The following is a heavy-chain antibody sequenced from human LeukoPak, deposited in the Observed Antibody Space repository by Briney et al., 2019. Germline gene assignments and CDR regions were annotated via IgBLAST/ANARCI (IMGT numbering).Heavy chain of an antibody. CDR1: GGTFSSYA. D-gene: IGHD3-9*01. CDR3: ARDPPYYDILTADNN. J-gene: IGHJ4*02. Sequence: SVKVSCKASGGTFSSYAISWVRQAPGQGLEWMGGIIPIFGTANYAQKFQGRVRITADESTSTAYLELSSLRSEDTALYYCARDPPYYDILTADNNWGQGTLVTVSS. V-gene: IGHV1-69*13. CDR2: IIPIFGTA.